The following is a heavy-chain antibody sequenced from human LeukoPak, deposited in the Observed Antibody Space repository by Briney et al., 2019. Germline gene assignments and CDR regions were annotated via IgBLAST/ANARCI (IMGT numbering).Heavy chain of an antibody. CDR2: IDASGVNT. J-gene: IGHJ5*02. D-gene: IGHD6-19*01. CDR1: RFTFSGYA. Sequence: PGGSLRLSCAAYRFTFSGYAMYWVRQAPGKGLEWVSCIDASGVNTYYADSVKGRFTISRDNSNNTLYLQMNSLRAEDTAVYYCAKGSGSGWYGWFDPWGQGTLVTVSS. CDR3: AKGSGSGWYGWFDP. V-gene: IGHV3-23*01.